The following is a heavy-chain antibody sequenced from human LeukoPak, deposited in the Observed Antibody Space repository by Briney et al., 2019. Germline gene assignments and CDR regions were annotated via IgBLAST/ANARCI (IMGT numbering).Heavy chain of an antibody. CDR1: GGTFSSYA. CDR2: IIPILGIA. Sequence: SVKVSCKASGGTFSSYAISWVRQAPGQGLELMGRIIPILGIANYAQKFQGRVTIAAHQATSTAYMELRSLGSEVTAVYYCARDWVAVAGKDYWGQGTLVTVCS. CDR3: ARDWVAVAGKDY. D-gene: IGHD6-19*01. J-gene: IGHJ4*02. V-gene: IGHV1-69*04.